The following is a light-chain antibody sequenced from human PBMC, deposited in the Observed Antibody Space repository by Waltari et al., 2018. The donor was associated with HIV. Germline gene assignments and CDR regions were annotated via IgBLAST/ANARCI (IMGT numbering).Light chain of an antibody. V-gene: IGLV2-14*01. CDR3: CSKTSSGLWV. CDR1: NSDVGGYNY. J-gene: IGLJ3*02. Sequence: QSALTQPASVSGSPGQSIAISCSGTNSDVGGYNYVSWYQHHPGKAPKLMIFEVRNRPSGISDRFSGSKSGNTASLTISGLQTEDEADYYCCSKTSSGLWVFGGGTRVTVL. CDR2: EVR.